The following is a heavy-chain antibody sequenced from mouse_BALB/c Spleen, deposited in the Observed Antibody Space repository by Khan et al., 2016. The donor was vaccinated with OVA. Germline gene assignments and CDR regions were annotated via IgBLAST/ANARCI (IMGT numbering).Heavy chain of an antibody. Sequence: QMQLVQSGPELKKPGETVRISCKASGYTFTTAGIQWVQKMPGKGLKWIGWINTHSGVPKYAEDFKGRFAFSLEISVNTAYLQITNLTNEDTATDCWARGGAAYYRNDGGAMEYWGQGTSVTVSS. J-gene: IGHJ4*01. D-gene: IGHD2-14*01. V-gene: IGHV9-4*02. CDR1: GYTFTTAG. CDR3: ARGGAAYYRNDGGAMEY. CDR2: INTHSGVP.